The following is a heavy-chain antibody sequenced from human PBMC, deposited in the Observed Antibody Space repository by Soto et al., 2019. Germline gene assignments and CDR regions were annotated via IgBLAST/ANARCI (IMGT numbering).Heavy chain of an antibody. D-gene: IGHD3-16*02. J-gene: IGHJ6*03. CDR2: IYYSGST. Sequence: ASETPSPTRTVSGGSLSRYYWSWVPPPPGKGLGGIGYIYYSGSTNYNPSLKSRVTISVDTSKNQFSLKLSSVTAADTAVYYCARETDDYIWGSYRESYYYYMDVWGKGTTGTVSS. CDR1: GGSLSRYY. V-gene: IGHV4-59*01. CDR3: ARETDDYIWGSYRESYYYYMDV.